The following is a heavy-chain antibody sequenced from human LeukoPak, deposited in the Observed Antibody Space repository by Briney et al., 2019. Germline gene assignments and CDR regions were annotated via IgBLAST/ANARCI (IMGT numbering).Heavy chain of an antibody. Sequence: GGSLRLSCAASGFTFSDHYMDWVRQAPGKGLEWVARIRNKANSYTTEYAAAVKGRFTISRDESKNSLYLQMNSLKSDDTAVYYGIRTLLDTVLFTTVAFDYWGQGTLVTASS. CDR2: IRNKANSYTT. CDR1: GFTFSDHY. J-gene: IGHJ4*02. D-gene: IGHD5-18*01. V-gene: IGHV3-72*01. CDR3: IRTLLDTVLFTTVAFDY.